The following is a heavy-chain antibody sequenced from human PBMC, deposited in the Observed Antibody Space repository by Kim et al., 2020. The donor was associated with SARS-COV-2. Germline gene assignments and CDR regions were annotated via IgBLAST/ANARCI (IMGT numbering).Heavy chain of an antibody. Sequence: SETLSLTCVVSGGSISSGDHYWGWVRQPPGKGLEWIGHIYYSGNTYYNPSVKSRITMSVDTSKNQFSLNLTSVTAADTAVYYCARGGYCYYIMDVWGQGTTVTVSS. CDR3: ARGGYCYYIMDV. J-gene: IGHJ6*02. CDR2: IYYSGNT. CDR1: GGSISSGDHY. V-gene: IGHV4-30-4*01.